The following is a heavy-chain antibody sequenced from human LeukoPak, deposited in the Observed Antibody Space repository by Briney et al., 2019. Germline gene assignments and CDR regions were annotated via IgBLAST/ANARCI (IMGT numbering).Heavy chain of an antibody. V-gene: IGHV4-59*01. CDR3: ARDQEQPRDYYYYMDV. CDR1: GGSISSYY. CDR2: IYYSGST. D-gene: IGHD6-13*01. J-gene: IGHJ6*03. Sequence: SETLSLTCTVSGGSISSYYWSWIRQPPGKGLEWIGYIYYSGSTNYNSSLKSRVTISVDTSKNQFSLKLSSVTAADTAVYYCARDQEQPRDYYYYMDVWGKGTTVTVSS.